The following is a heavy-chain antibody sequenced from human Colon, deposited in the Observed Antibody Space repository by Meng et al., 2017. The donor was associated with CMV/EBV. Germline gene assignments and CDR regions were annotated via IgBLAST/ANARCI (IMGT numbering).Heavy chain of an antibody. CDR1: GGAINRSTYF. CDR3: ARRLGYEFDS. Sequence: CTVSGGAINRSTYFWGWIRQPPGKGLEWIGSIFYSGSTYYNPSLKSRVSISVDTSKNQFSLKLDSVTAADTAVYFCARRLGYEFDSWGQGSLVTVSS. V-gene: IGHV4-39*01. J-gene: IGHJ4*02. D-gene: IGHD5-12*01. CDR2: IFYSGST.